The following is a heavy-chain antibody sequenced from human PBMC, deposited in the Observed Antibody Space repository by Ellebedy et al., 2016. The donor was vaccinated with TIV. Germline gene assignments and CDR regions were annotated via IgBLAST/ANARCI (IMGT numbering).Heavy chain of an antibody. D-gene: IGHD5-18*01. Sequence: PGGSLRLSCAASGFTVSSNYMSWVRQAPGKGLQWVSVIYSGGSTYYADSVKGRFTISRDNSKNTLYLQMNSLRAEDTAVYYCERANGWVTDNWGQGTLVTVSS. CDR1: GFTVSSNY. V-gene: IGHV3-66*01. J-gene: IGHJ4*02. CDR3: ERANGWVTDN. CDR2: IYSGGST.